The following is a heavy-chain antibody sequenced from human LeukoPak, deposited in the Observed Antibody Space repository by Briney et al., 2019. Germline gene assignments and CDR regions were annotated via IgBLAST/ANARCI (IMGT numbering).Heavy chain of an antibody. CDR2: FRGAGPTT. Sequence: PGGSLRLSCAASGFSFSNYAMTWVRQAPGKGLECVSSFRGAGPTTYYADSVEGRFTISRDNSNNTLYLQMNSLAVEDTATYFCAKGHSKGASAGSDGLLWVHWGQGTLVPSPQ. D-gene: IGHD3-16*01. J-gene: IGHJ4*02. CDR1: GFSFSNYA. V-gene: IGHV3-23*01. CDR3: AKGHSKGASAGSDGLLWVH.